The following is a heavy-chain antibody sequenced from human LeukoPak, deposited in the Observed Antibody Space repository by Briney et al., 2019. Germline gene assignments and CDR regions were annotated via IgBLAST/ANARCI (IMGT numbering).Heavy chain of an antibody. D-gene: IGHD5-12*01. CDR1: GYNFNTYT. Sequence: GASVKVSCKASGYNFNTYTIHWVRQAPGQGLEWMGWVNAGNGDTKYSQNFQGKVTFTRDTSATTAYMELSSLRSEDTAVYFCARGRYSGYDSFAGVYWGQGTLVTVSS. CDR3: ARGRYSGYDSFAGVY. V-gene: IGHV1-3*01. J-gene: IGHJ4*02. CDR2: VNAGNGDT.